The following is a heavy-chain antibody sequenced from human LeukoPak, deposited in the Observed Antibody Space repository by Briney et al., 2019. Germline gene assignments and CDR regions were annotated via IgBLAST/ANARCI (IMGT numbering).Heavy chain of an antibody. CDR2: IYYSGST. CDR1: GGSISSSSYY. Sequence: PSETLSLTCTVSGGSISSSSYYWGWIRQPPGKGLEWIGSIYYSGSTYYNPSLKSRVTISVDTSKNQFSLKPSSVTAADTAAYYCASLPITMIVVPFDYWGQGTLVTVSS. V-gene: IGHV4-39*01. J-gene: IGHJ4*02. D-gene: IGHD3-22*01. CDR3: ASLPITMIVVPFDY.